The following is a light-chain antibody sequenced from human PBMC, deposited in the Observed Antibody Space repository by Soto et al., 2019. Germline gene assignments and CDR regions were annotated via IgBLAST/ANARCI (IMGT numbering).Light chain of an antibody. V-gene: IGKV3-20*01. Sequence: EIVLTQSPGTLSLSPGEGATLSCRASQSVSSIYLAWYQQKPGQAPRLLIYGASSRATGIPDRFSGSGSGTDFTLTISRLEPEDFAVYYCQQYGSSALTFGGGTKVDIK. CDR2: GAS. CDR1: QSVSSIY. J-gene: IGKJ4*01. CDR3: QQYGSSALT.